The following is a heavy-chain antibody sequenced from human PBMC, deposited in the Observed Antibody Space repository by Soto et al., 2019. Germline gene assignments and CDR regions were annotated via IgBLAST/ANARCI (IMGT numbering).Heavy chain of an antibody. Sequence: SATLSLTCRVSGTSISSTYWWTWVRQSPGKGLEWIGEIYHNGITKYNPSLKSRVSLSVDKSNNQFSLKLTSVTAADTAVYYCATVPPRIVVVLAEFPTWGQGTLVTSPQ. J-gene: IGHJ4*02. D-gene: IGHD2-21*01. CDR2: IYHNGIT. CDR1: GTSISSTYW. V-gene: IGHV4-4*02. CDR3: ATVPPRIVVVLAEFPT.